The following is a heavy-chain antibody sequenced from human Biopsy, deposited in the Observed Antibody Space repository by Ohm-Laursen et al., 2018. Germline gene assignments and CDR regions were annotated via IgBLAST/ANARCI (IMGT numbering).Heavy chain of an antibody. J-gene: IGHJ5*02. Sequence: ASVKVSCKASGYTFTGYHVHWVRQAPGQGLEWMGWINAKTGDTNYAQKFQGRVTMTRDTSISTAYVDLSSLRSDDTAVYYCTRGGYYYDSLAYYYWFDPWGQGTLVTVST. CDR3: TRGGYYYDSLAYYYWFDP. V-gene: IGHV1-2*02. CDR1: GYTFTGYH. D-gene: IGHD3-22*01. CDR2: INAKTGDT.